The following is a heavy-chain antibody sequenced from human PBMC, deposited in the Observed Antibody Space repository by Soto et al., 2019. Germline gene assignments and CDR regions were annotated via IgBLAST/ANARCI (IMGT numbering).Heavy chain of an antibody. V-gene: IGHV1-18*01. CDR1: GYTFTSYG. CDR3: ARDNIVGATSAFDY. D-gene: IGHD1-26*01. Sequence: GASVKVSCKGSGYTFTSYGIRWLRQAPGQGLEWMGWISAYNGNTNYAQKLQGRVTMTTDTSTSTAYMELRSLRSDDTAVYYCARDNIVGATSAFDYWGQGTLVTVSS. J-gene: IGHJ4*02. CDR2: ISAYNGNT.